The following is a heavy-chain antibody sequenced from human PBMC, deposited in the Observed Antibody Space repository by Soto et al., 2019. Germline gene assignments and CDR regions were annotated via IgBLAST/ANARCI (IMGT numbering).Heavy chain of an antibody. D-gene: IGHD2-15*01. CDR1: GFTFSSYA. V-gene: IGHV3-23*01. Sequence: GGSLRLSCAASGFTFSSYAMSWVRQAPGKGLEWVSAISGSGGSTYYADSVKGRFTISRDNSKNTLYLQMNSLRAEDTAVYYCAKDRAGEWCSGGSCYYDAFDIWGQGTMVTVSS. J-gene: IGHJ3*02. CDR2: ISGSGGST. CDR3: AKDRAGEWCSGGSCYYDAFDI.